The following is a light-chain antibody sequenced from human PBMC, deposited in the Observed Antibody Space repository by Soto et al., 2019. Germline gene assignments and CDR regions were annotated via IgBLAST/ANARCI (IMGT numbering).Light chain of an antibody. CDR1: QSFSNN. V-gene: IGKV3-15*01. J-gene: IGKJ1*01. CDR2: GAS. Sequence: EIVMTQSPATLSVSPGESATLSCRASQSFSNNLTWYQQKPGQPPRLLIYGASTRATGVPGRFSGSGSGTEFTLTISSLQSEDFAVYYCQQYNDWWTFGQGTKVDIK. CDR3: QQYNDWWT.